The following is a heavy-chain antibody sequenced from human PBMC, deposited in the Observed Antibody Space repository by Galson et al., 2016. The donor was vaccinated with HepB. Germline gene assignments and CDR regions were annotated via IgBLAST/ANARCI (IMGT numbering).Heavy chain of an antibody. CDR3: ARGEGYNLY. J-gene: IGHJ4*02. Sequence: YTFSSYPIHWVRQAPGQGLEWMGIITPDNGNTVYAQKFQGSATMTSDTSTSTVYMEVSSLRSEHTAVYYCARGEGYNLYWGQGTLVTVSS. D-gene: IGHD5-24*01. V-gene: IGHV1-46*01. CDR2: ITPDNGNT. CDR1: YTFSSYP.